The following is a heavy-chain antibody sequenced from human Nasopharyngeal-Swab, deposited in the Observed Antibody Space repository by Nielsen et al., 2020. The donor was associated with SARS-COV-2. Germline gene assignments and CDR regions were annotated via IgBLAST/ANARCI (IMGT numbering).Heavy chain of an antibody. CDR2: IYYGGST. CDR3: ATLSSSWYEYYFDY. V-gene: IGHV4-39*01. J-gene: IGHJ4*02. Sequence: SETLSLTCTVSGGSISSSTYYWAWIRQPPGKGLEWIGSIYYGGSTYYNPSLKSRVTISVDTSKNQFSLKLSSVIAADTAVYYCATLSSSWYEYYFDYWGQGTLVTVSS. CDR1: GGSISSSTYY. D-gene: IGHD6-13*01.